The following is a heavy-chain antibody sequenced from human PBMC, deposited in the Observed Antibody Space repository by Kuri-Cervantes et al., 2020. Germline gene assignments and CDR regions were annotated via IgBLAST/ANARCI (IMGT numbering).Heavy chain of an antibody. D-gene: IGHD2-15*01. CDR3: ARGNLVCSGGSCYSGPVDY. CDR1: GGSFSGYY. V-gene: IGHV4-34*01. J-gene: IGHJ4*02. Sequence: GSLRLSCAVYGGSFSGYYWSWIRQPPGKGLEWIGEINHSGSTNYNPSLKSRVTISVDTSKSQFSLKLSSVTAADTAVYYCARGNLVCSGGSCYSGPVDYWGQGTLVTVSS. CDR2: INHSGST.